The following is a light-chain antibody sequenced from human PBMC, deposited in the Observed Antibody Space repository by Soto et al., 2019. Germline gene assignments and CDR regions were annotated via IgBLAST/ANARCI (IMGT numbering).Light chain of an antibody. CDR3: QQYNNWPLT. CDR2: GAS. V-gene: IGKV3-15*01. CDR1: QSVSSN. J-gene: IGKJ1*01. Sequence: EIVMTQSPATLSVSPGERDTLSCRASQSVSSNLAWYQQKPGQAPRLLIYGASTRATDIPARFSGSGAGTEFTRTISRLQSEDFAVYYCQQYNNWPLTFGQGTNVEIK.